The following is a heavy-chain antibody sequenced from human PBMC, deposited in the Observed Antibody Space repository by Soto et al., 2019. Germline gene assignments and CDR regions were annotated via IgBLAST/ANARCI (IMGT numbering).Heavy chain of an antibody. CDR1: GFTFSSYA. CDR2: ISGSGGST. J-gene: IGHJ4*02. D-gene: IGHD2-2*02. CDR3: AKEPEFVGYIWDY. V-gene: IGHV3-23*01. Sequence: EVQLLESGGGLVQPGGSLRLSCAASGFTFSSYAMSWVRQAPGKGLEWVSAISGSGGSTYYADSVKGRFTISRDNSKNSLYLQMNSLSAEDTAVYYCAKEPEFVGYIWDYWGQGTLVIVSS.